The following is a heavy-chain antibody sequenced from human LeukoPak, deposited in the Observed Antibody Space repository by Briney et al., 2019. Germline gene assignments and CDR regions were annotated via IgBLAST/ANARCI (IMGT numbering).Heavy chain of an antibody. CDR1: GCTFTSYG. Sequence: ASVKVSCKASGCTFTSYGISWVRQAPGQGLEWMGWINPNSGGTNYAQKFQGRVTMTRDTSISTAYMELSRLRSDDTAVYYCARDGGYCSSTSCYINFDYWGQGTLVTVSS. D-gene: IGHD2-2*02. CDR2: INPNSGGT. V-gene: IGHV1-2*02. J-gene: IGHJ4*02. CDR3: ARDGGYCSSTSCYINFDY.